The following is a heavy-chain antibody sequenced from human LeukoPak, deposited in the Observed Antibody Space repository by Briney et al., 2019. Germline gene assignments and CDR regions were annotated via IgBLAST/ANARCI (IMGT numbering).Heavy chain of an antibody. CDR1: GFTFDDYA. V-gene: IGHV3-48*04. D-gene: IGHD5-12*01. J-gene: IGHJ4*02. CDR2: ISGSSSTI. Sequence: GRSLRLSCAASGFTFDDYAMNWVRQAPGKGLEWVSYISGSSSTIYYADSMKGRFTISRDNAKNSLYLQMNSLRAEDTAVYYCARDLAGYDFWGQGTLVTVSS. CDR3: ARDLAGYDF.